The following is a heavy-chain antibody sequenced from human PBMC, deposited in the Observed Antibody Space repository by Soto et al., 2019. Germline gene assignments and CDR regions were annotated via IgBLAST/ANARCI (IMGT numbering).Heavy chain of an antibody. CDR3: ANLLGGGTDFHY. J-gene: IGHJ4*02. Sequence: EVQLLESGGHLVQPGGSLRLSCAASGFTFSSYAMSWVRQAPGKGLEWVSAISGSGGSTYSADSVTGRFTISRDNFKNTLYLQMNSLRAEDTAIYYCANLLGGGTDFHYWGQETLVTVST. D-gene: IGHD2-15*01. CDR2: ISGSGGST. V-gene: IGHV3-23*01. CDR1: GFTFSSYA.